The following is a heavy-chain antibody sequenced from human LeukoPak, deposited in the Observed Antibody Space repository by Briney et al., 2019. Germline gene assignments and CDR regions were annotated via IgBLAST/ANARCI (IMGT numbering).Heavy chain of an antibody. V-gene: IGHV3-30*18. Sequence: QTGGSLRLSCAASGFPFSGYGMHWVRQAPGKGLEWVAVISYDGSNKYYADSVKGRFTISRDNSKNTLYLQMNSLRAEDTAVYYCAKDHKSGYFDYWGQGTLVTVSS. J-gene: IGHJ4*02. CDR1: GFPFSGYG. CDR3: AKDHKSGYFDY. D-gene: IGHD3-10*01. CDR2: ISYDGSNK.